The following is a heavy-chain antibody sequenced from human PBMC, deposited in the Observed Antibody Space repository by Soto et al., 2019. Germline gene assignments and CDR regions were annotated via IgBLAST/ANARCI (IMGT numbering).Heavy chain of an antibody. J-gene: IGHJ4*02. CDR2: IYSGGST. CDR3: ARDRIAAAGTSFDY. V-gene: IGHV3-53*01. CDR1: GFTVSSNY. Sequence: GGSLRLSCAASGFTVSSNYMSWVRQAPGKGLEGVSVIYSGGSTYYADSVKGRFTIARDNSKNTLYLQMNSLRAEDTAVYYCARDRIAAAGTSFDYWGQGTLVTVSS. D-gene: IGHD6-13*01.